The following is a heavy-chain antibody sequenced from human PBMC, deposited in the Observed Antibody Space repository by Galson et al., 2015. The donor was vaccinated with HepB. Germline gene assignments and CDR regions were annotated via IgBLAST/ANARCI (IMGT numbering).Heavy chain of an antibody. D-gene: IGHD4-17*01. CDR2: ISADNGNT. CDR1: GYTFTNYD. Sequence: SVKVSCKASGYTFTNYDINWVRQAPGQGLEWMGRISADNGNTNYAQKLQGRVTMTTDTSTSTAYMELRSLRSDDTAVYYCARGRSYGDSRTFDYWGQGTLVTVSS. J-gene: IGHJ4*02. CDR3: ARGRSYGDSRTFDY. V-gene: IGHV1-18*04.